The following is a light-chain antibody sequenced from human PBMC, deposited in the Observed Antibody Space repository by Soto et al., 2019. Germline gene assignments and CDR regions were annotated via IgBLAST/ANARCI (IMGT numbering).Light chain of an antibody. CDR1: QSVGSN. CDR3: QQYNYWPWA. J-gene: IGKJ1*01. Sequence: EIVMTQSPVTLSVSPGEGATLSCRASQSVGSNLAWYQQKPGQAPRLLMYVASTRATGIPARFSGSGSGTEFTLTISSLQSEDFAIYYCQQYNYWPWAFGLGTRVDIK. V-gene: IGKV3-15*01. CDR2: VAS.